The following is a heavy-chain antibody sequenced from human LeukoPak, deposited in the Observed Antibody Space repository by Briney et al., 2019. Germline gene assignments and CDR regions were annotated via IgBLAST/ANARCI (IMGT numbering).Heavy chain of an antibody. Sequence: ASVKVSCKASGYTFTSYAMNWVRQAPGQGLEWMGWINTNTGNPTYAQGFTGRFVFSLDTSVSTAYLQISSLKAEDTAVYYCAREGHGYSSSWVWFDPWGQGTLVTVSS. J-gene: IGHJ5*02. D-gene: IGHD6-13*01. CDR3: AREGHGYSSSWVWFDP. CDR1: GYTFTSYA. CDR2: INTNTGNP. V-gene: IGHV7-4-1*02.